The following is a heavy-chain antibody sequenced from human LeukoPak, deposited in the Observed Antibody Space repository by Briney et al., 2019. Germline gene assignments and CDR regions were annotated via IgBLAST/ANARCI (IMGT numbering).Heavy chain of an antibody. Sequence: PSQTLSLTCTVSGGSIASGGYYWSWLRHHPWKGLEWIGYIHYRGKTYYNPSLESRLNISVDTSKNQFSLRLDSVTAADTAIYYCARNPQYFFDRWGPGILVTVSS. CDR3: ARNPQYFFDR. J-gene: IGHJ4*02. CDR1: GGSIASGGYY. CDR2: IHYRGKT. V-gene: IGHV4-31*03.